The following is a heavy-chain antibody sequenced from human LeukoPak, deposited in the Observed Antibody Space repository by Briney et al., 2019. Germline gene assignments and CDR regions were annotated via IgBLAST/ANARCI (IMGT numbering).Heavy chain of an antibody. V-gene: IGHV3-53*03. Sequence: GGSLDLPCAASGFMVRDISLIWVGKPPGRGLDGVQFIYKNGDTYYRDSVRGRFTISRDSSKNTLYLQMNSLRVEDTAVYYCARAPYSGDWYDYYGMDVWGQGTTVTVSS. J-gene: IGHJ6*02. CDR1: GFMVRDIS. CDR3: ARAPYSGDWYDYYGMDV. D-gene: IGHD1-26*01. CDR2: IYKNGDT.